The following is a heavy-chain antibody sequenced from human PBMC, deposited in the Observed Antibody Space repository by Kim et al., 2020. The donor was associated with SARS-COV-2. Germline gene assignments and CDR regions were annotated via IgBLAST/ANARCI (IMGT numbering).Heavy chain of an antibody. CDR2: TTRSGDGS. D-gene: IGHD3-10*01. J-gene: IGHJ4*02. CDR3: VRYERDYGAVH. CDR1: GFIFSDYA. V-gene: IGHV3-64D*06. Sequence: GGSLRLSCSASGFIFSDYAMHWVRRAPGKGLEYVSATTRSGDGSFFSASVEGRFTVSRDNSKNTLYLQMNSLRPEDTSVYYCVRYERDYGAVHWGQGTLVTVSS.